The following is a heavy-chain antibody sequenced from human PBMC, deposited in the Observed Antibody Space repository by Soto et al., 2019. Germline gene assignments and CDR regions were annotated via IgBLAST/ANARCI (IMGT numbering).Heavy chain of an antibody. Sequence: QVQLQESGPGLVKPSETLSLTCTVSGGSINNYYWNWIRPPPGKGLAWIGYIYYSGSTSYSPSLKVRVIISVDKSMSPFSLKLSSVSAADTALYFCARGTTVTSKFYYYHGMDVWGQGTTVTVSS. D-gene: IGHD4-17*01. CDR1: GGSINNYY. J-gene: IGHJ6*02. CDR3: ARGTTVTSKFYYYHGMDV. V-gene: IGHV4-59*01. CDR2: IYYSGST.